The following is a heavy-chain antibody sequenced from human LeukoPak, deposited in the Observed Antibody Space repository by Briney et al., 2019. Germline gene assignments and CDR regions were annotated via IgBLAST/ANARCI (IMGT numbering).Heavy chain of an antibody. J-gene: IGHJ4*02. Sequence: PGGSLRLSCAGSGFTFNWYCMNWVRQAPGKGLEWVANIKQDGSEKFYVDSVKGRFTISRDNAKKSLYLQMNSLRAEDTAVYYCARGPNSNWSGLDFWGQGTLLTVSS. V-gene: IGHV3-7*01. CDR1: GFTFNWYC. D-gene: IGHD6-6*01. CDR2: IKQDGSEK. CDR3: ARGPNSNWSGLDF.